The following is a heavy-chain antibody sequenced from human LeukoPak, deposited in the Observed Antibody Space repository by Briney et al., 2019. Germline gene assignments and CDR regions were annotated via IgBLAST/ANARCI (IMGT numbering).Heavy chain of an antibody. CDR2: INHSGST. Sequence: SETLSLTCAVYGGSFSGYYWSWIRQPPGKGLEWIGEINHSGSTNHNPSLKSRVTISVDTSKNQFSLKLSSVTAADTAVYYCARHAHYDFWSYFDYWGQGTLVTVSS. CDR1: GGSFSGYY. J-gene: IGHJ4*02. D-gene: IGHD3-3*01. CDR3: ARHAHYDFWSYFDY. V-gene: IGHV4-34*01.